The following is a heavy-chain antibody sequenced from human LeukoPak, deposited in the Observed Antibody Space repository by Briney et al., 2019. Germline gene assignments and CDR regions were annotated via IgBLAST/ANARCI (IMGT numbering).Heavy chain of an antibody. J-gene: IGHJ5*02. D-gene: IGHD2-2*02. CDR1: GGTFSSYA. CDR2: IIPIFGTA. Sequence: SVKVSCKASGGTFSSYAISWVRQAPGQGLEWMGGIIPIFGTANYAQKFQGRATITADESTSTAYMELSSLRSEDTAVYYCARDGGGYCSSTSCYRGGHWFDPWGQGTLVTVSS. V-gene: IGHV1-69*01. CDR3: ARDGGGYCSSTSCYRGGHWFDP.